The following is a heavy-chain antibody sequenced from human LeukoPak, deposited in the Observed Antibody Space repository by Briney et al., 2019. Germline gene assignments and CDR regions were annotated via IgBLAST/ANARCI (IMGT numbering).Heavy chain of an antibody. CDR3: AREGWELHHTYFDY. V-gene: IGHV1-8*01. CDR2: MNPNTGNT. J-gene: IGHJ4*02. D-gene: IGHD1-26*01. Sequence: ASVKISCKASGYSFTDYDINWVRQATGQGLEWMGWMNPNTGNTDYAQKFQGRVTMTTDTSTSTAYMELRSLRSDDTAVYYCAREGWELHHTYFDYWGQGTLVTVSS. CDR1: GYSFTDYD.